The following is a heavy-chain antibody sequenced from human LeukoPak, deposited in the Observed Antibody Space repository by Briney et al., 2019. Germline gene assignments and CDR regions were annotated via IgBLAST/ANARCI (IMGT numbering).Heavy chain of an antibody. D-gene: IGHD3-22*01. J-gene: IGHJ4*02. CDR1: GGTFSSYA. CDR3: ARETYYDSSGSQASGYFDY. CDR2: IIPIFGIA. Sequence: SVKVSCKASGGTFSSYAISWVRQAPGQGLEWMGRIIPIFGIANYAQKFQGRVTITADKSTSTAYMELSSLRSEDTAVYYCARETYYDSSGSQASGYFDYWGQGTLVTVSS. V-gene: IGHV1-69*04.